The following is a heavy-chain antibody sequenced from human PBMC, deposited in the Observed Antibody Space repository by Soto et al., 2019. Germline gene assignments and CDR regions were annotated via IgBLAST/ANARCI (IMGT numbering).Heavy chain of an antibody. CDR2: ISGSGGST. CDR1: GFTFSSYA. D-gene: IGHD3-10*01. J-gene: IGHJ4*02. V-gene: IGHV3-23*01. CDR3: AKVSTMVRGFIGY. Sequence: EVQLLESGGGLVQPGGSLRLSCAASGFTFSSYAMSWVRQAPGKGLEWVSAISGSGGSTYYAYSVKGRFTISRDNSKNTLYLQMNSLIAEDSAVFYCAKVSTMVRGFIGYWGQGTLVTVSS.